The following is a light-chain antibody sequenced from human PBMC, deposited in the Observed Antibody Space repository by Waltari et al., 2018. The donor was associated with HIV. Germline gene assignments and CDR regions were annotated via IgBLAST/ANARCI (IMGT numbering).Light chain of an antibody. CDR3: MQALQTPQYT. CDR2: LGS. Sequence: DIVMTQSPLSLPVAPGEPASISCRSSQCLLHRNGYNYLDWYLQKPGQSPQLLIYLGSNRASGVPDRFSGSGSGTDFTLKISRVEAEDVGVYYCMQALQTPQYTFGQGTKLEIK. J-gene: IGKJ2*01. CDR1: QCLLHRNGYNY. V-gene: IGKV2-28*01.